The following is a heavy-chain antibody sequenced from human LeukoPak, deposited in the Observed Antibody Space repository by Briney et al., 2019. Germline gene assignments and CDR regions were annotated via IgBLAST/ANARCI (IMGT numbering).Heavy chain of an antibody. CDR2: ISYDGSNK. CDR1: GFTFSSYA. V-gene: IGHV3-30*04. D-gene: IGHD2-15*01. CDR3: AKAGRSLAFTRGGDWFDP. Sequence: PGGSLRLSCAASGFTFSSYAMHWVRQAPGKGLEWVAVISYDGSNKYYADSVKGRFTISRDNSKNTLYLQMNSLRAEDTAVYYCAKAGRSLAFTRGGDWFDPWGQGTLVTVSS. J-gene: IGHJ5*02.